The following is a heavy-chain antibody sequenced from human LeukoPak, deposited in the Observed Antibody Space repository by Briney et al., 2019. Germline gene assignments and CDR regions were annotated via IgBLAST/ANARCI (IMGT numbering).Heavy chain of an antibody. Sequence: SQTLSLTCTVSGGSICSGNYYWSWIRQPAGKGLEWIGHIYTGGSTNYNPSLKSRVTISVDTSKNQFSLNLSSMTAADTAVYYCARDSLYNFWSGYYHTTYYFDYWGQGTLVTASS. D-gene: IGHD3-3*01. CDR3: ARDSLYNFWSGYYHTTYYFDY. V-gene: IGHV4-61*09. CDR2: IYTGGST. CDR1: GGSICSGNYY. J-gene: IGHJ4*02.